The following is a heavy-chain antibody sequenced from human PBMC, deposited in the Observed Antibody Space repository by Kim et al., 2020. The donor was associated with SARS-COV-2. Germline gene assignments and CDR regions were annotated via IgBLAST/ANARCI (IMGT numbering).Heavy chain of an antibody. D-gene: IGHD3-22*01. V-gene: IGHV4-39*07. Sequence: HPSLQSRVTISVDTSKNQFSLKLSSVTAADTAVYYCARGGYYDSSALDYWGQGTLVTVSS. J-gene: IGHJ4*02. CDR3: ARGGYYDSSALDY.